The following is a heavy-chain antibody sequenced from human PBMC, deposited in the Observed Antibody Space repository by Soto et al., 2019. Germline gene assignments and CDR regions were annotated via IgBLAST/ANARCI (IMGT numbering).Heavy chain of an antibody. CDR2: IFYSGST. V-gene: IGHV4-31*03. CDR3: ATYGSGSYKPTTFDY. J-gene: IGHJ4*02. Sequence: QVQLQESGPRLVKPSQTLSLTCTVSGGSISSGGYYWSWIRQHPGKGLEWIGYIFYSGSTYYNPSLKSRVTISGDTSKNQFSLKLSSVTAADTAVYYCATYGSGSYKPTTFDYWGQGTLVTVSS. CDR1: GGSISSGGYY. D-gene: IGHD3-10*01.